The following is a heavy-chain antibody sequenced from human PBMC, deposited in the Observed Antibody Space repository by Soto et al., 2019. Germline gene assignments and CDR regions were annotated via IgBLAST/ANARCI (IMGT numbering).Heavy chain of an antibody. V-gene: IGHV3-21*04. CDR1: GFTFSNYC. J-gene: IGHJ6*02. Sequence: GGSLRLSCAASGFTFSNYCMSWVRQAPGKGLGWVSSITRSGNYIYYTDSVKGRFTISRDNSKNTLYLQMNSLRAEDTAVYYSARAPKPPSSRYYSGRDVWGQGTTVTVSS. D-gene: IGHD6-6*01. CDR2: ITRSGNYI. CDR3: ARAPKPPSSRYYSGRDV.